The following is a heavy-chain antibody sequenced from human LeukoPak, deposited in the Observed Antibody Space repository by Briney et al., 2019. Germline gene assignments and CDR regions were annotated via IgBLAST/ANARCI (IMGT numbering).Heavy chain of an antibody. CDR1: GFTFSSYG. J-gene: IGHJ4*02. CDR2: ISYDGSNK. CDR3: AKDRFGNFDY. V-gene: IGHV3-30*18. D-gene: IGHD3-10*01. Sequence: GGSLRLSCAASGFTFSSYGMHWVRQAPGKGLEWVAVISYDGSNKYYADSVKGRFTISRDNSKNTLYLQMNSLRAEDTAVYYCAKDRFGNFDYWGQGTLVTVSS.